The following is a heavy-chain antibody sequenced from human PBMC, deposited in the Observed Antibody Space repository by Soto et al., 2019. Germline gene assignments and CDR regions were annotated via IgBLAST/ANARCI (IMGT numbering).Heavy chain of an antibody. Sequence: SATLSLTCTVSGGSISSCYWSWIRQPPGKGLEWIGYIYYSGSTNYNPSLKSPVTISVDTSKNQFSLKLSSVTAADTAVYYCAKGGQQLVHNWFDPWGQGTLVTVSS. CDR1: GGSISSCY. D-gene: IGHD6-13*01. CDR3: AKGGQQLVHNWFDP. V-gene: IGHV4-59*08. J-gene: IGHJ5*02. CDR2: IYYSGST.